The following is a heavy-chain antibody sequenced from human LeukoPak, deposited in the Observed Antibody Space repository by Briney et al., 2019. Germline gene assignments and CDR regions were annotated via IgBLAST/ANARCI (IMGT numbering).Heavy chain of an antibody. CDR1: GGSISSYN. CDR3: ARGPDSSGYYYLGFDI. J-gene: IGHJ3*02. D-gene: IGHD3-22*01. V-gene: IGHV4-34*01. CDR2: INHSGST. Sequence: SETLSLTCTVSGGSISSYNWSWIRQPPGKGLEWIGKINHSGSTNYNPSLKSRVTISVDTSKNQFSLKLSSVTAADTAVYYCARGPDSSGYYYLGFDIWGQGTMVTVSS.